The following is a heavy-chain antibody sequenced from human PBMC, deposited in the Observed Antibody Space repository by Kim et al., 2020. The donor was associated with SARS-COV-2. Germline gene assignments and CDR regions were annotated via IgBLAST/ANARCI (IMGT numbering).Heavy chain of an antibody. D-gene: IGHD6-13*01. CDR1: GGSINIYY. Sequence: SETLSLTCSVSGGSINIYYWSWIRQPPGKALEWIGNIYYYSGSTNYNPSLKSRVTISLDTSKNQFSLRLSSVTAADTAVYYCAGSYSSSWYNYWGQGTLVTVSS. J-gene: IGHJ4*02. V-gene: IGHV4-59*01. CDR2: IYYYSGST. CDR3: AGSYSSSWYNY.